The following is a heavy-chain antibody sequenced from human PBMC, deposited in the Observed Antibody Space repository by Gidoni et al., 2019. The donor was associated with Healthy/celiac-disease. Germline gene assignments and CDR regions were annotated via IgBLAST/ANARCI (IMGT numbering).Heavy chain of an antibody. CDR3: AKDRNYVWGSYRYALDWFDP. J-gene: IGHJ5*02. V-gene: IGHV3-23*01. CDR2: ISGSGGST. CDR1: GFTFSSYA. D-gene: IGHD3-16*02. Sequence: EVQLLESGGGLVQPGGSLRLSCAASGFTFSSYAMSWVRQAPGQGLEWVSAISGSGGSTYYADSVKGRFTISRDNSKNTLYLQMNSLRAEDTAVYYCAKDRNYVWGSYRYALDWFDPWGQGTLVTVSS.